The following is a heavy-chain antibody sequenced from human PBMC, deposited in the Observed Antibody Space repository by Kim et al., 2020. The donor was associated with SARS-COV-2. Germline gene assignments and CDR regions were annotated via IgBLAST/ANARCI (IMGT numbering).Heavy chain of an antibody. D-gene: IGHD1-26*01. CDR3: AKNVPMVGATIDRGGDDVFDF. CDR2: ISGSGSRT. CDR1: GFTFRSYA. Sequence: GGSLRLSCAASGFTFRSYAMSWVRQAPGKGLEWVSAISGSGSRTYYADSVKGRFIISRDNSKNTLYLEMNSLRAEDTAVYYCAKNVPMVGATIDRGGDDVFDFWGQGTMVTVSS. V-gene: IGHV3-23*01. J-gene: IGHJ3*01.